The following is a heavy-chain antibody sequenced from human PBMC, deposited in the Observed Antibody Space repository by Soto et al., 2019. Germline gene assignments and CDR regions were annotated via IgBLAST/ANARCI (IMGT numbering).Heavy chain of an antibody. Sequence: GGSLRLSCAASGFTFSSYAMSWVRQAPGKGLEWVSAISGSGGSTYYADSVKGRFTISRDNSKNTLYPQMNSLRAEDTAVYYCAKNLVVITTGFDYWGQGTLVTVSS. CDR3: AKNLVVITTGFDY. CDR2: ISGSGGST. J-gene: IGHJ4*02. D-gene: IGHD3-22*01. V-gene: IGHV3-23*01. CDR1: GFTFSSYA.